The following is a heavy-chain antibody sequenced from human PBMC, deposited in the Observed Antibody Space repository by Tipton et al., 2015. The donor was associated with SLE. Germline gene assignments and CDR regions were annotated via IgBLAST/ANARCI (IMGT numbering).Heavy chain of an antibody. D-gene: IGHD3-10*01. Sequence: TLSLTCTVSGGSISSGGYYWSWIRQHPGKGLEWIGYMYYSGRASYSPPLRSRVTMSVDRSKNQMSLKLSSVTAADTAVYYCARWFRGYDVWGQGTTVTVSS. CDR1: GGSISSGGYY. CDR2: MYYSGRA. CDR3: ARWFRGYDV. J-gene: IGHJ6*02. V-gene: IGHV4-31*03.